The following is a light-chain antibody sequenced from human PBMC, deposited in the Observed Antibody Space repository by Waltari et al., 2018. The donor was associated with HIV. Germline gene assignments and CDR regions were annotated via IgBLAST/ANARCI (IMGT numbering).Light chain of an antibody. CDR1: RSNIGDNT. V-gene: IGLV1-44*01. CDR3: ATGDDSVNGRG. J-gene: IGLJ3*02. CDR2: KSD. Sequence: QSVLTQPPSASGTPGQRVTISCSGGRSNIGDNTVNWYQHLPGTAPKLLIYKSDQRPSGVPDRFCGSKSVTSPSLAISGLQSEDEADYSCATGDDSVNGRGFGGGTKLTVL.